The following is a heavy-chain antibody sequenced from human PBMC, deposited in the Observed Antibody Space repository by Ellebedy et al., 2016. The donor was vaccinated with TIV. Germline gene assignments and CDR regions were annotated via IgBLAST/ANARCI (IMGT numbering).Heavy chain of an antibody. Sequence: GESLKISCVASGFTFSSYAMHWVRQIPGKGLEWVAVISYDGSSKYYADSEKGRFTISRDNSENTLDLQMNSLRAEDTAVYHCARGKDVLRYFDWQLYYYYMDVWGKGTTVSVSS. CDR1: GFTFSSYA. CDR3: ARGKDVLRYFDWQLYYYYMDV. J-gene: IGHJ6*03. D-gene: IGHD3-9*01. CDR2: ISYDGSSK. V-gene: IGHV3-30*04.